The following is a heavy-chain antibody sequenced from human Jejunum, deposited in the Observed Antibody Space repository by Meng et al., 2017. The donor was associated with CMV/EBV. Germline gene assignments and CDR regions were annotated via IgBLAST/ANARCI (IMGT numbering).Heavy chain of an antibody. CDR2: ISTYNDNP. D-gene: IGHD2-21*02. CDR1: GYTFTSYA. J-gene: IGHJ4*02. CDR3: ARDLWPHIVVVTAPSEF. Sequence: QVQLVQSGSELKKPGASVKVSCKASGYTFTSYAMNWVRQAPGQGLEWLGWISTYNDNPKYAQKVQGRVTMTADTSTSTAYMELRSLTSDDTAVYYCARDLWPHIVVVTAPSEFWGQGTLVTVSS. V-gene: IGHV1-18*01.